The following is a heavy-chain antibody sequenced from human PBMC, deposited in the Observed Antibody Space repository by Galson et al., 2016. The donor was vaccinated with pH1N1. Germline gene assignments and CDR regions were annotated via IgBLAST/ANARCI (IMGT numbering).Heavy chain of an antibody. D-gene: IGHD3-10*01. J-gene: IGHJ4*02. CDR1: GFTFSSYS. V-gene: IGHV3-21*01. CDR2: ISSSSSYV. Sequence: SLRLSCAASGFTFSSYSMNWVRQAPGKGLEWVSPISSSSSYVDYADSVKGRFTISRDNAKNSLYLQMNSLRAEDTAVYYCARGLGLWFGESTVAFWGQGTLVTVSS. CDR3: ARGLGLWFGESTVAF.